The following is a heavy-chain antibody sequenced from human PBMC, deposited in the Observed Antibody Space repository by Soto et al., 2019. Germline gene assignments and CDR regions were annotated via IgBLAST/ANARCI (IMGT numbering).Heavy chain of an antibody. D-gene: IGHD3-10*01. CDR3: AREVHYYGSGRWSCDP. V-gene: IGHV3-33*01. J-gene: IGHJ5*02. Sequence: QVQLVESGGGVVQPGRSLRLSCAASGFTFSSYGMHWVRQAPGKGLEWVAVIWYDGSNKYYADSVKGRFTISRDNSKNTLYLQMNSLRAEDTAVYYCAREVHYYGSGRWSCDPWGQGTLVTVSS. CDR2: IWYDGSNK. CDR1: GFTFSSYG.